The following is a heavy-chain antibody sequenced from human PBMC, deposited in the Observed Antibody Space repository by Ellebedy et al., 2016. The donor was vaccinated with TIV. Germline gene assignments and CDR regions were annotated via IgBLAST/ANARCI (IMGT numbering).Heavy chain of an antibody. D-gene: IGHD3-3*01. CDR3: ASLLKEEWLFDY. CDR1: GGSFSGYY. V-gene: IGHV4-34*01. CDR2: INHSGST. Sequence: SETLSLTCAVYGGSFSGYYWSWIRQPPGKGLEWIGEINHSGSTNYNPSLKSRVTISVDTSKNQFSLKLSSVTAADTAVYYCASLLKEEWLFDYWGQGTLVTVSS. J-gene: IGHJ4*02.